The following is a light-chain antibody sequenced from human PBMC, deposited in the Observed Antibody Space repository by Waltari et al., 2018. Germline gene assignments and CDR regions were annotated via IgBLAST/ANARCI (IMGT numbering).Light chain of an antibody. J-gene: IGKJ2*01. V-gene: IGKV3-15*01. CDR3: QQYDKWLMYT. CDR2: GAS. CDR1: QRVANN. Sequence: EVMMTQSPPTLSVPPGERATLSCRASQRVANNLAWFQERPGQAPRLLIFGASTRATGIPARFTGSGSGTEFTLTISSLQSEDFAVYYCQQYDKWLMYTFGQGTKVEVK.